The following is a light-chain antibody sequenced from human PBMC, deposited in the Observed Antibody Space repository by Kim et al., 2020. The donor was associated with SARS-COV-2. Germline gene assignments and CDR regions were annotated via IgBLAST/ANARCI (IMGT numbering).Light chain of an antibody. CDR3: EQYNSYPWT. J-gene: IGKJ1*01. V-gene: IGKV1-5*03. CDR1: QSISSW. CDR2: KIS. Sequence: DIQMTQSPSTLSASVGDRVTITCRASQSISSWLAWYQQKPGKAPKLLIYKISDLESGVPSRFSGSVSGTQFSLTISSLQPDDSATYYGEQYNSYPWTFGQGTKVDIK.